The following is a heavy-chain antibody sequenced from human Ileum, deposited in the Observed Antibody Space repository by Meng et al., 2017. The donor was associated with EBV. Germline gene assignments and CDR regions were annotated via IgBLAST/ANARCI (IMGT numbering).Heavy chain of an antibody. CDR3: AKGFSGTYYVLES. Sequence: LRVVVSCGGIVEPGKSLRFSCVASEFSFRSYAMHWVRQDPDKGLAVVAFISYDGSTKYYEDSVKGRFTISRDNSKNTRYLQVNSLRTEDTAVYYCAKGFSGTYYVLESWGQGTLVTVSS. D-gene: IGHD1-26*01. CDR1: EFSFRSYA. V-gene: IGHV3-30-3*02. J-gene: IGHJ4*02. CDR2: ISYDGSTK.